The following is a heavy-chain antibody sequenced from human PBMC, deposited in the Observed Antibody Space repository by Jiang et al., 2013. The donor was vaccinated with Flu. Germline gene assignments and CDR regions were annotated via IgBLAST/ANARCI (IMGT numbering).Heavy chain of an antibody. CDR1: GFTFSSYA. CDR3: ARDGSNSRYSSSWLHY. CDR2: ISYDGSNK. J-gene: IGHJ4*02. D-gene: IGHD6-13*01. V-gene: IGHV3-30-3*01. Sequence: VQLVESGGGVVQPGRSLRLSCAASGFTFSSYAMHWVRQAPGKGLEWVAVISYDGSNKYYADSVKGRFTISRDNSKNTLYLQMNSLRAEDTAVYYCARDGSNSRYSSSWLHYWGQGTLVTVSS.